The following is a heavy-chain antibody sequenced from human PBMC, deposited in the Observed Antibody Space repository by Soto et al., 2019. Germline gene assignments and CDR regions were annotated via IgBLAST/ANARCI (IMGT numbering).Heavy chain of an antibody. Sequence: GASVKVSCKASGYTFTSYGISWVRQAPGQGLEWMGWISAYNGNTNYAQKLQGRVTMTTDTSTSTAYMELRSLRSDDTAVYYCARENHYYDSSGYYLFDPWGQGTLVTVSS. V-gene: IGHV1-18*01. J-gene: IGHJ5*02. CDR1: GYTFTSYG. CDR3: ARENHYYDSSGYYLFDP. CDR2: ISAYNGNT. D-gene: IGHD3-22*01.